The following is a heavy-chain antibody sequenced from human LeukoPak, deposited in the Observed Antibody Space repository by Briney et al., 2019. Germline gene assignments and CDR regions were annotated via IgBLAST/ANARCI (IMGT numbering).Heavy chain of an antibody. CDR3: VRQSLGEFKY. J-gene: IGHJ4*02. CDR1: GYSFYTYW. CDR2: IYPDDSDT. D-gene: IGHD3-10*01. Sequence: GESLKISCKGSGYSFYTYWIAWVRQMPGKGLEWMGIIYPDDSDTRYSPSFQGQVTISADKSIDTAYLQWRSLMASDTGMYYCVRQSLGEFKYWGQGTLVTVSS. V-gene: IGHV5-51*01.